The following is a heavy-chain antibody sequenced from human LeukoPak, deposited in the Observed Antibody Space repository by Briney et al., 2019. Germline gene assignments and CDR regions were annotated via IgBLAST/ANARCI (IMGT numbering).Heavy chain of an antibody. J-gene: IGHJ4*02. CDR2: IGTAGET. V-gene: IGHV3-13*04. CDR3: ARGADTHFVY. D-gene: IGHD2-15*01. Sequence: PGGPLRLSCAASGFTFSNYDMHWVRQATGKGLEWVSAIGTAGETYYQGSVRGRFTMSRENAKNSLYLQLNRLTAGDTAVYYCARGADTHFVYWGQGQLVTVSS. CDR1: GFTFSNYD.